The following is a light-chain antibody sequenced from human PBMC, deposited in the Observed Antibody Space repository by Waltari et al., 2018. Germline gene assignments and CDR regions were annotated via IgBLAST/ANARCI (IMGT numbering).Light chain of an antibody. V-gene: IGLV1-40*01. CDR1: SSNIGAGYD. CDR2: GNS. J-gene: IGLJ3*02. CDR3: QAYDNSRSGV. Sequence: QSVLTQPPSVSGAPGQRVTISCTGSSSNIGAGYDVNWYQLVPGTAPKLLIYGNSNRPSGVPDRFSAAKSGTSASLAITGLQAEDEADYYCQAYDNSRSGVFGGGTKLTVL.